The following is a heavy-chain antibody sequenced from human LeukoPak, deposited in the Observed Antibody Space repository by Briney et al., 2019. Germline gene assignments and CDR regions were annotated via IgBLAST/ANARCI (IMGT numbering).Heavy chain of an antibody. J-gene: IGHJ4*02. CDR3: ARDGHDSSGSDY. CDR1: GFTFSSYA. D-gene: IGHD3-22*01. CDR2: ISYDGSNK. Sequence: PGGSLRLSCAASGFTFSSYAMHWVRQAPGKGLEWVAVISYDGSNKYYADSVKGRFTISRDNSKNTLFLQMNSLRAEDTAMYYCARDGHDSSGSDYWGQGSLVTVSS. V-gene: IGHV3-30-3*01.